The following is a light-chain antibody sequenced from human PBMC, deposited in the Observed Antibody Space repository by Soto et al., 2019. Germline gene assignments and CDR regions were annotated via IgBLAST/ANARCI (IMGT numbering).Light chain of an antibody. CDR2: DAS. CDR1: QSVSSS. J-gene: IGKJ5*01. CDR3: QQRSNWPLIT. Sequence: EIVLTQSPATLSLSPGERATLSCRASQSVSSSLAWYQQKPGQAPRLLIYDASNRATGIPARFSGSGSGTDFTLTISSLEPKDFAVYYCQQRSNWPLITFGQGTRLEIK. V-gene: IGKV3-11*01.